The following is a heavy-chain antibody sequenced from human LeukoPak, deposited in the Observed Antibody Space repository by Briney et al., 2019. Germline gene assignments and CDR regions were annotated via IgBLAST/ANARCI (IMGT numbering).Heavy chain of an antibody. Sequence: GGSVRLSCAASGFTFSSYRLNGVRQARGKGLAWVSYISSSSSTLYYAASVKGRFTISRDNAKNSLYLQMNSLRAEYTAVYYCARDLATVTTVWGQGTLVTVSS. CDR3: ARDLATVTTV. CDR1: GFTFSSYR. J-gene: IGHJ4*02. V-gene: IGHV3-48*04. CDR2: ISSSSSTL. D-gene: IGHD4-17*01.